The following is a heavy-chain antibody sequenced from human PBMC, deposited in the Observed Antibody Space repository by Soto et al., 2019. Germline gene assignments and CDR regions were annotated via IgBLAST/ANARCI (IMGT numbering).Heavy chain of an antibody. D-gene: IGHD1-7*01. CDR3: ARESGDNWDYEAY. J-gene: IGHJ4*02. CDR1: GGSISSYH. Sequence: SETLSLTCTVSGGSISSYHWSWIRQSAGKGLEWIGRIYTSGNTHYNPSLKSRVTVSIDTSKNQFFLTVNSVTAADSAVYYCARESGDNWDYEAYWGQGTLVTVSS. V-gene: IGHV4-4*07. CDR2: IYTSGNT.